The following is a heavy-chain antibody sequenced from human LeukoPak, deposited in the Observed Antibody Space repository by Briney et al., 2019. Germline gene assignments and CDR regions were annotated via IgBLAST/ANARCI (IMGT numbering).Heavy chain of an antibody. CDR3: AKEAPGMEKGAFDI. CDR1: GFTFSSYG. Sequence: GGSLRLSXAASGFTFSSYGMHWVRQAPGKGLEWVAFIRYDGSNKYYADSVKGRFTISRDNSKNTLYLQMNSLRAEDTAVYYCAKEAPGMEKGAFDIWGQGTMVTVSS. V-gene: IGHV3-30*02. CDR2: IRYDGSNK. D-gene: IGHD3-10*01. J-gene: IGHJ3*02.